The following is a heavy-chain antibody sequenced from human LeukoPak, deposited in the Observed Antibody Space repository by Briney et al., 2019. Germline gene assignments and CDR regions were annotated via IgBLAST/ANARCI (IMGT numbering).Heavy chain of an antibody. Sequence: PSETLSLTCVVHGGSFSGYYWSWMRQPPGKGLEWIGEINHSESTHYSPSLKSRVTISLDTSKNQFSLKLSSVTAADTAVYYCARGYNWNDGNWFDPWGQGTLVTVSS. CDR3: ARGYNWNDGNWFDP. J-gene: IGHJ5*02. CDR1: GGSFSGYY. V-gene: IGHV4-34*01. D-gene: IGHD1-1*01. CDR2: INHSEST.